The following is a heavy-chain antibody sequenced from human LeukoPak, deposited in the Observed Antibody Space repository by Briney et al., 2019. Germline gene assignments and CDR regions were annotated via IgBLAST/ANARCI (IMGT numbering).Heavy chain of an antibody. CDR3: ARGAVYYYDSSGYYRNWFDP. CDR1: GGSISSYY. Sequence: PSETLSLTCTVSGGSISSYYWSWIRQPPGKGLEWIGYIYYSGSTNYNPSLKSRVTISVDTSKNQFSLKLSSVTAADTAAYYCARGAVYYYDSSGYYRNWFDPWGQGTLVTVSS. V-gene: IGHV4-59*01. CDR2: IYYSGST. J-gene: IGHJ5*02. D-gene: IGHD3-22*01.